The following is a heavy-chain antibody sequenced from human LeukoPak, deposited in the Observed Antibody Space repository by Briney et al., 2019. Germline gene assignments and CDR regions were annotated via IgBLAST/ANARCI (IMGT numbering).Heavy chain of an antibody. CDR1: GGSISSSSYY. V-gene: IGHV4-39*07. J-gene: IGHJ5*02. Sequence: PSETLSLTCTVSGGSISSSSYYWGWIRQPPGKGLEWIGSIYYSGSTYYNPSLKSRVTTSVDTSKNQFSLKLSSVTAADTAVYYCAREYCSSTSCYTGNNWFDPWGQGTLVTVSS. D-gene: IGHD2-2*02. CDR2: IYYSGST. CDR3: AREYCSSTSCYTGNNWFDP.